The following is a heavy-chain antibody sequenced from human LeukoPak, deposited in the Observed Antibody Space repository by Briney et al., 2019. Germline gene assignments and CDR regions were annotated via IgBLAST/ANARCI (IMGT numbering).Heavy chain of an antibody. D-gene: IGHD4-23*01. CDR3: ARERGGNSPFDS. J-gene: IGHJ4*02. CDR1: GYTFTGYY. CDR2: INPNSSVT. Sequence: GASVKVSCKTSGYTFTGYYMHRVRQAPGQGLEWMGWINPNSSVTNYAQRFQGRVTMTRDTSISAAYMELRWLTSDDTAVYYCARERGGNSPFDSWGQGTLVTVSS. V-gene: IGHV1-2*02.